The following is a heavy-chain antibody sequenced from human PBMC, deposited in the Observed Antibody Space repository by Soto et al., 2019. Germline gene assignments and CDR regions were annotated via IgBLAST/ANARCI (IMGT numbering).Heavy chain of an antibody. V-gene: IGHV3-30-3*01. CDR3: ARAGSGGGNWFAP. CDR1: GFTFSSYA. J-gene: IGHJ5*02. D-gene: IGHD1-26*01. CDR2: ISYDGSNK. Sequence: QVQLVESGGGVVQPGRSLRLSCAASGFTFSSYAMHWVRQAPGKGLEWVAVISYDGSNKYYAHSVKGRFTISRDNSKNTLYLQMNSLKAEDTAVYYCARAGSGGGNWFAPWGQGTLVTVSS.